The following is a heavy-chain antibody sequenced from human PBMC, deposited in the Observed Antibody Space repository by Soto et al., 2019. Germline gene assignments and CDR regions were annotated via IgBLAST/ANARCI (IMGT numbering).Heavy chain of an antibody. CDR3: ARPTYCSSTSCSPFDY. CDR1: GYIFTSYW. CDR2: IYPGDSDT. D-gene: IGHD2-2*01. J-gene: IGHJ4*02. V-gene: IGHV5-51*01. Sequence: GESLNISCKCSGYIFTSYWIGWVRQMPGKGLEWMGIIYPGDSDTRYSPSFQGQVTISADKSISTAYLQWSSLEASDSAMYYCARPTYCSSTSCSPFDYWGQGTLVTVSS.